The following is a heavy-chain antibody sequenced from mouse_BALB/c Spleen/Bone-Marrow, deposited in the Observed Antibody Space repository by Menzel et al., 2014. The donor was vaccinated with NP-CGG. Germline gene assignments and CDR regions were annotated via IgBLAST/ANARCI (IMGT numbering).Heavy chain of an antibody. V-gene: IGHV1-9*01. Sequence: QVTLKECGAELMKPGASVMISCKATGYTFSDYWIEWVKQRPGHGLEWIGEILPGGGSTNYNENFKGKATFTADTSSNTAYMQLSSLTSEDSAVYYCAKGGHVMDYWGQGTSVTVSS. CDR1: GYTFSDYW. CDR2: ILPGGGST. J-gene: IGHJ4*01. D-gene: IGHD1-1*02. CDR3: AKGGHVMDY.